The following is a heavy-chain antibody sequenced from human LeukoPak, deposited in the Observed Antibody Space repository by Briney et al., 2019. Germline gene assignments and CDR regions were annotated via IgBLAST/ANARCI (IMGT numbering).Heavy chain of an antibody. J-gene: IGHJ3*02. Sequence: SSETLSVTCTVSGGSISSSSYYWGWIRQPPGKGLEWIGSIYYSGSTYYNPSLKSRVTISVDTSKNQFSLKLSSVTAADTAVYYCARRAMGVFDIWGQGTMVTVSS. CDR3: ARRAMGVFDI. CDR2: IYYSGST. CDR1: GGSISSSSYY. D-gene: IGHD2-8*01. V-gene: IGHV4-39*01.